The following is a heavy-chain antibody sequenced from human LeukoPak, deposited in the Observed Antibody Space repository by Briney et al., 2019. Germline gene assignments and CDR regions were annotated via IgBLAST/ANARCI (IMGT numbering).Heavy chain of an antibody. J-gene: IGHJ6*02. Sequence: ASVKVSCKASGYTFTSYGISWVRQAPGQGLEWMGWISAYNGNTNYAQKLQGRVTMTTDTSTSTAYMELRSLRSDDTAVYYCARDGIVVVPAAIRETAQKLPYYYYGMDVWGQGTTVTVSS. V-gene: IGHV1-18*01. CDR2: ISAYNGNT. D-gene: IGHD2-2*02. CDR3: ARDGIVVVPAAIRETAQKLPYYYYGMDV. CDR1: GYTFTSYG.